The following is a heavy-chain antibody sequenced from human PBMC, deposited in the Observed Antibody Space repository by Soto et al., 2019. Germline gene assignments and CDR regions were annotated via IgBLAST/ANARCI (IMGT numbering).Heavy chain of an antibody. Sequence: QVQLVESGGGVVQPGRSLRLSCAASGFTFSSYAMHWVRQAPGKGLEWVAVISYDGSNKYYADSVKGRFTISRDNSKNTLYLQMNSLRAEDTAVYYCARGGYCSGGSCYPLGMDVWGQGTTVTVSS. J-gene: IGHJ6*02. CDR2: ISYDGSNK. CDR1: GFTFSSYA. V-gene: IGHV3-30-3*01. CDR3: ARGGYCSGGSCYPLGMDV. D-gene: IGHD2-15*01.